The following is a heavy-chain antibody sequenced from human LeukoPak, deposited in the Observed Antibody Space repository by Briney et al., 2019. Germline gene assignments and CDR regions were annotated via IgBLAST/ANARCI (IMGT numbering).Heavy chain of an antibody. CDR1: GFTFSSYA. J-gene: IGHJ3*02. V-gene: IGHV3-7*01. D-gene: IGHD5-12*01. CDR3: ANTVADVFDI. Sequence: GGSLRLSCAASGFTFSSYAMSWVRQAPGKGLEWVANIKQDGSEKYYVDSVKGRFTISRDNAKNSLYLQMNSLRAGDTAVYYCANTVADVFDIWGQGTMVTVSS. CDR2: IKQDGSEK.